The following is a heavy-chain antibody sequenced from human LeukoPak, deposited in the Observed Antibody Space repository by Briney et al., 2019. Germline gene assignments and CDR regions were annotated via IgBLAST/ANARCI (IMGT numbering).Heavy chain of an antibody. CDR2: IYTSGST. D-gene: IGHD6-19*01. CDR1: GGSISSGSYY. Sequence: SQTLSLTCTVSGGSISSGSYYWSWIRQPAGKGLEWIGRIYTSGSTNDNPSLKPRVTTPVDTYKNQFSLKLSCVTAADVAVYYCANVGVAGMREYYFDYWGQGTLVTVSS. J-gene: IGHJ4*02. CDR3: ANVGVAGMREYYFDY. V-gene: IGHV4-61*02.